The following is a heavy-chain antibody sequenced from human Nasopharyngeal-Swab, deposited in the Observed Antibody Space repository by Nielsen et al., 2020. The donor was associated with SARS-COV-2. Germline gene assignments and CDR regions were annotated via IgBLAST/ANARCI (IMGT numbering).Heavy chain of an antibody. CDR3: AKGSSSWTYDH. Sequence: GESLKISCAASGFTFSTYGMHWVRQAPGKGLEWVAFIWYDGSNKYYGDSVKGRFTISRDNSKNTLYLQMNSLGAEDTAVYYCAKGSSSWTYDHWGQGTLVRVSS. V-gene: IGHV3-30*02. J-gene: IGHJ4*02. CDR1: GFTFSTYG. D-gene: IGHD6-13*01. CDR2: IWYDGSNK.